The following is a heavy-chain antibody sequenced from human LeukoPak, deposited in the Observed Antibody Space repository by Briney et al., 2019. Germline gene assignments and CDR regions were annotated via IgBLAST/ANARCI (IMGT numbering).Heavy chain of an antibody. CDR3: AFTGSTPDYYMDV. J-gene: IGHJ6*03. Sequence: SVKVSCKASGGTFSSYAISWVRQAPGQGLEWMGGIIPIFGTANYAQKFQGRVTITADKSTSTAYMELSSLRSEDTAVYYCAFTGSTPDYYMDVWGKGTTVTISS. CDR1: GGTFSSYA. CDR2: IIPIFGTA. D-gene: IGHD2-2*01. V-gene: IGHV1-69*06.